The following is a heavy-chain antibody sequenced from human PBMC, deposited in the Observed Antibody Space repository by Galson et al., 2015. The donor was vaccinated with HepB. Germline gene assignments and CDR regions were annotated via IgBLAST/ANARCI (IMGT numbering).Heavy chain of an antibody. V-gene: IGHV3-33*01. D-gene: IGHD3-3*01. Sequence: SLRLSCAASGFTFSSYGMHWVRQAPGKGLEWVAVIWYDGSNKYYADSVKGRFTISRDNSKNTLYLQMNSLRAEDTAVYYCARKRYYDFWSGLTGDYYYYYMDVWGKGTTVTVSS. CDR2: IWYDGSNK. CDR3: ARKRYYDFWSGLTGDYYYYYMDV. J-gene: IGHJ6*03. CDR1: GFTFSSYG.